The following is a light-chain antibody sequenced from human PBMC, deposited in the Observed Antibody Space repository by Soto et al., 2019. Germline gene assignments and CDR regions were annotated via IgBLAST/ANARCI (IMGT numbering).Light chain of an antibody. CDR2: DVS. Sequence: QSALTQPASVSGSPGQSITISCTGTSSDVGNYNLVSWYQQYPGKAPKLIIYDVSKRPSGISNRFSGSKSGNTASLTVSGLQAEDEADYSCFSYAGTSMLFGGGTKLTVL. V-gene: IGLV2-23*02. CDR1: SSDVGNYNL. CDR3: FSYAGTSML. J-gene: IGLJ2*01.